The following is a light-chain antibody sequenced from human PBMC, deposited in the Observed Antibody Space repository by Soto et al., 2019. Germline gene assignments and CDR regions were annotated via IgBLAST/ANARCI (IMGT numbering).Light chain of an antibody. J-gene: IGKJ2*01. CDR1: QSVSSN. CDR3: QQYNNGPPLYT. V-gene: IGKV3-15*01. Sequence: EIVMTQSPATLSVSPGERATLSCRASQSVSSNLAWYQQKPSQAPRRLISCASTRATGIPARFSGRGSGTEFTLTISSLQSEDVAVYYCQQYNNGPPLYTFGQGTKLEIK. CDR2: CAS.